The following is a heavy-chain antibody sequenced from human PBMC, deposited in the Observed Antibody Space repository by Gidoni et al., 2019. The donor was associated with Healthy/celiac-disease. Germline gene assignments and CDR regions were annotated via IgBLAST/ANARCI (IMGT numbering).Heavy chain of an antibody. CDR1: GFTVSSNY. CDR2: IYSGGSK. D-gene: IGHD3-9*01. Sequence: EVQLVESGGGLIQPGGFLRLSCAASGFTVSSNYMSWVRQAPGKGLEWVSVIYSGGSKYYADSVKGRFTISRDNSKNTLYLQMNSLRAEDTAVYYCARSPYDILTGYEYYFDYWGQGTLVTVSS. CDR3: ARSPYDILTGYEYYFDY. V-gene: IGHV3-53*01. J-gene: IGHJ4*02.